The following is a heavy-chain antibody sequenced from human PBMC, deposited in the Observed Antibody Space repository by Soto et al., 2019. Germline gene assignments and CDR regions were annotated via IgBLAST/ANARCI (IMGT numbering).Heavy chain of an antibody. D-gene: IGHD6-13*01. CDR2: ISYDGGNK. V-gene: IGHV3-30-3*01. J-gene: IGHJ4*02. Sequence: PGGSLRLSCAASGFTFSSYAMHWVRQAPGKGLEWVAVISYDGGNKYYADSVKGRFTISRDNSKNTLYLQMNSLRAEDTAVYYCAKSYSSSWYPFDYWGQGTLVTVSS. CDR1: GFTFSSYA. CDR3: AKSYSSSWYPFDY.